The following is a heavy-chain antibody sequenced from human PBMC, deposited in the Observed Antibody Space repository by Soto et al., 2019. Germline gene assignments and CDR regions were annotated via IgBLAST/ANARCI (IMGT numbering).Heavy chain of an antibody. Sequence: PXESLKTSWKGCGYSLTSYWISRVRQMPGKGLEWMGRIDPSDSYTNYSPSFQGHVTISADKSISTAYLQWSSLKASDTAMYYCARLGDDSSGYYPYYYGMDVWGQGTTVTVSS. D-gene: IGHD3-22*01. CDR3: ARLGDDSSGYYPYYYGMDV. CDR2: IDPSDSYT. J-gene: IGHJ6*02. V-gene: IGHV5-10-1*01. CDR1: GYSLTSYW.